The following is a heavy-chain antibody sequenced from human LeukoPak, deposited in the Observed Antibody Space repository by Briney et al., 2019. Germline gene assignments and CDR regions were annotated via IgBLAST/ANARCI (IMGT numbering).Heavy chain of an antibody. CDR1: GFSFSTYW. V-gene: IGHV3-7*01. CDR3: ARRSYRGVIGLYYYYYMDV. J-gene: IGHJ6*03. D-gene: IGHD3-16*02. Sequence: GGSLRLSCVGSGFSFSTYWMSWVRQAPGKGLEWVANIKEDGSEKYYVDSVEGRFTMSRDNAKNSVYLQMNRLRVEDTAVYYCARRSYRGVIGLYYYYYMDVWGKGTPVTVSS. CDR2: IKEDGSEK.